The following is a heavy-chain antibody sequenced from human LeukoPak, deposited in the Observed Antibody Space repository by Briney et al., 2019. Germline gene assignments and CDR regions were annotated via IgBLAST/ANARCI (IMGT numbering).Heavy chain of an antibody. CDR1: GGTFSNYA. CDR3: ASLNFTMVRGVMFAFDI. CDR2: IIPIFGTA. V-gene: IGHV1-69*01. J-gene: IGHJ3*02. D-gene: IGHD3-10*01. Sequence: PVKVSCKASGGTFSNYAISWVRQAPGQGLEWMGGIIPIFGTANYAQKFQGRVTITADESTSTAYMELSSLRSEDTAVYYCASLNFTMVRGVMFAFDIWGQGTMVTVSS.